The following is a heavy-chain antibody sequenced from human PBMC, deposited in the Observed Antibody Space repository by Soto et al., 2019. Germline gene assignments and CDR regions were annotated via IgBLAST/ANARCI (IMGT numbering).Heavy chain of an antibody. D-gene: IGHD5-12*01. J-gene: IGHJ4*02. CDR1: GFSFSSNS. V-gene: IGHV3-23*01. Sequence: VQLLESGGGLVQPGGSLRLSCAASGFSFSSNSMGWVRQAPGKGLEWVSVISARGGSAYFADSVKGRFTISRDNSKNVLSLEMNSLRAEDTAIYFCAKGSIEYSASVDNWGQGTLVLVSS. CDR3: AKGSIEYSASVDN. CDR2: ISARGGSA.